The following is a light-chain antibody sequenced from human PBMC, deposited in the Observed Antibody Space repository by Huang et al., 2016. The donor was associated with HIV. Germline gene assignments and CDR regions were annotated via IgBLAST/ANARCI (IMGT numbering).Light chain of an antibody. V-gene: IGKV3-20*01. J-gene: IGKJ1*01. CDR1: QTVSNDY. Sequence: EIVLTQSPGTLSLSPGQRLTLSCRASQTVSNDYLAWYQQKPGQSPRLLIYAASTRAAGIPDRFSGSVSATDFILTVSRLEPEDSAVYYCQQYALSPWTFGHGTKVEI. CDR3: QQYALSPWT. CDR2: AAS.